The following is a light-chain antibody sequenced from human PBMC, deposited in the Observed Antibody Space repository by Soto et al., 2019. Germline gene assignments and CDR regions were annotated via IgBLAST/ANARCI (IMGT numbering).Light chain of an antibody. V-gene: IGLV2-14*01. J-gene: IGLJ2*01. CDR1: SSDVGGYNY. CDR3: SSYTSSTTLL. CDR2: EVS. Sequence: QSALTQPASVSGSPGQSITISCTGTSSDVGGYNYVTWYQHHPGQAPKVMIYEVSNRPSGVSNRFSGSKSGNTASLTISGLQAEDEADYYFSSYTSSTTLLFGGGTKLTVL.